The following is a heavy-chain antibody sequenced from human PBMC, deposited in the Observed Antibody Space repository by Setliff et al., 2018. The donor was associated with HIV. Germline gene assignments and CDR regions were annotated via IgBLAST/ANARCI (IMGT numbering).Heavy chain of an antibody. V-gene: IGHV4-59*01. CDR2: IYYSGST. Sequence: SETLSLTCTASGGSISSYYWSWIRQPPGKGLEWIGYIYYSGSTNYNPSLKSRVTISVDTSKNQFSLKLSSVTAADTAVYYCARGGYWNYGHYYYMDVWGKGTTVTVSS. CDR1: GGSISSYY. CDR3: ARGGYWNYGHYYYMDV. D-gene: IGHD1-7*01. J-gene: IGHJ6*03.